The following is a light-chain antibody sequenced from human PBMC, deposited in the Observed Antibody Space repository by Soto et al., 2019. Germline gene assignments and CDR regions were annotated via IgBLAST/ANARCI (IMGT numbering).Light chain of an antibody. V-gene: IGKV3-11*01. CDR3: QQRSNWRALT. CDR1: QSVSSY. J-gene: IGKJ4*01. Sequence: EIVLTQSPATLSLSPGERATLSCRASQSVSSYLAWYQQKPGQAPRLLIYDASNRATGIPARFSGSGSGTDFPLPISSLEPEDFAVYYCQQRSNWRALTFGGGTKVEIK. CDR2: DAS.